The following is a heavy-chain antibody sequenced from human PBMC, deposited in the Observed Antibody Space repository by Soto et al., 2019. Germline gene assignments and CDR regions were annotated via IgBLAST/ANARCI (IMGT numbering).Heavy chain of an antibody. CDR3: TRRQYLDY. Sequence: EVQLVESGGGLVQPGRSLRLSCTASGFTFGEYAMSWFRQAPGKGLEWVGYIRSKSFGGTTEYAASVKGRFTISRDDSKSIAYLQMDSLETEYTAVYYCTRRQYLDYWGQGILVTVSS. CDR2: IRSKSFGGTT. CDR1: GFTFGEYA. J-gene: IGHJ4*02. V-gene: IGHV3-49*03.